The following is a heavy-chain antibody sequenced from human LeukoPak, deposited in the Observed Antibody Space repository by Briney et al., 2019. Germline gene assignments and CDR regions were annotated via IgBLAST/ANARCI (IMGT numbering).Heavy chain of an antibody. D-gene: IGHD3-16*01. CDR1: GFTFSSYG. V-gene: IGHV3-30*02. CDR3: ARGYYDTGWGFDP. J-gene: IGHJ5*02. CDR2: IRYDGSNK. Sequence: GGSLRLSCAASGFTFSSYGMHWVRQAPGKGLEWVAFIRYDGSNKYYADSVKGQFTISRDNSKNTLYLQMNSLRAEDTAVYYCARGYYDTGWGFDPWGQGTLVTVSS.